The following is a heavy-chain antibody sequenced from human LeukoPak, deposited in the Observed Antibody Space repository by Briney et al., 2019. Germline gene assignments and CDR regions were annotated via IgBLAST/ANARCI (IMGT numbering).Heavy chain of an antibody. CDR1: GFDFNSYV. CDR3: AKDRDDHGDYVFDS. J-gene: IGHJ4*02. V-gene: IGHV3-23*01. CDR2: IGRSGDST. Sequence: GGSLRLSCAASGFDFNSYVMGWARQAPGKRPEWVSIIGRSGDSTNYADFVKGRFTISRDNFKNTLSLEMNSLRAEDTAVYYCAKDRDDHGDYVFDSWGQGTLVTVSS. D-gene: IGHD4-17*01.